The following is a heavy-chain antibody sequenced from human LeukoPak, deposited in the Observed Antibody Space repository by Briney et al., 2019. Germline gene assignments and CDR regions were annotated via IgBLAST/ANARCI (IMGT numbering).Heavy chain of an antibody. Sequence: GGSLRLSCAASGFTFSSYALHWVRQAPGKGLEWVAVISYDGSNKYYAGSVRGRFTISRDNSKNTLYLQMNSLRVEDTAVYHCARVDCSGGSCYLRPFGYWGQGTLVTVSS. V-gene: IGHV3-30-3*01. CDR1: GFTFSSYA. CDR3: ARVDCSGGSCYLRPFGY. J-gene: IGHJ4*02. D-gene: IGHD2-15*01. CDR2: ISYDGSNK.